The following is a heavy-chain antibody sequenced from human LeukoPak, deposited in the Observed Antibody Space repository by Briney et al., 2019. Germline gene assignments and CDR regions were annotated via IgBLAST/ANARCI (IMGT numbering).Heavy chain of an antibody. D-gene: IGHD2-15*01. CDR2: INPSGGST. CDR3: ARSGHCSGGSCYAFDY. CDR1: GYTFTSYY. Sequence: GASVKVSCKASGYTFTSYYMHWVRQAPGQGLEWMGIINPSGGSTSYAQKFQGRVTITRNTSISTAYMELSRLRSDDTAVYYCARSGHCSGGSCYAFDYWGQGTLVTVSS. V-gene: IGHV1-46*01. J-gene: IGHJ4*02.